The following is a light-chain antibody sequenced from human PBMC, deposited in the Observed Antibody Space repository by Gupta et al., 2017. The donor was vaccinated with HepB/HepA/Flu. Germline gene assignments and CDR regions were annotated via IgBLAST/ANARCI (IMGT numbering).Light chain of an antibody. J-gene: IGKJ4*01. CDR1: QNINSS. CDR3: QQTYSSPVT. CDR2: AAS. V-gene: IGKV1-39*01. Sequence: DIQMTQSPSSLSASIGDRVTCTCRASQNINSSLNWYQQMPGEVPKLLIYAASSLQSGVPSRFSGSRSGTTFTLTISNLQPEDFATYYCQQTYSSPVTFGGGTKVEIK.